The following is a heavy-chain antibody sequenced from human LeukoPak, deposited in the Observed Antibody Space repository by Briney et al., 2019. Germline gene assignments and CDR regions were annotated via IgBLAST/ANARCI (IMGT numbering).Heavy chain of an antibody. CDR3: AKSPLGYDILTGYSAKDYYYYMDV. CDR1: GDSVSSNSAA. J-gene: IGHJ6*03. CDR2: TYYRSKWYN. Sequence: SQTLSLTCAIYGDSVSSNSAAWNWIRQSPSRGLEWLGRTYYRSKWYNDYAVSVKSRITINPDTSKNQFSLQLNSVTPEDTAVYYCAKSPLGYDILTGYSAKDYYYYMDVWGKGTTVTVSS. V-gene: IGHV6-1*01. D-gene: IGHD3-9*01.